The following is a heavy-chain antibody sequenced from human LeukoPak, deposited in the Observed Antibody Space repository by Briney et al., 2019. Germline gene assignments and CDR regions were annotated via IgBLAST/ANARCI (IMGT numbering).Heavy chain of an antibody. CDR3: ARDSGGATTSAFDI. V-gene: IGHV4-4*07. CDR2: IYTSGST. J-gene: IGHJ3*02. CDR1: GGSISSYY. Sequence: SETLSLTCTVSGGSISSYYWSWIRQPAGKGLEWIGRIYTSGSTNYNPSLESRVTMSVDTSKNQFSLKLSSVTAADTAVYYCARDSGGATTSAFDIWGQGTMVTVSS. D-gene: IGHD1-26*01.